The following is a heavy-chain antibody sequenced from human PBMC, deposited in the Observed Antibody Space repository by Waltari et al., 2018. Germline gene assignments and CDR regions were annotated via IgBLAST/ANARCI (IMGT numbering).Heavy chain of an antibody. CDR1: GGSISGFY. D-gene: IGHD2-21*02. V-gene: IGHV4-59*01. Sequence: QVQLQESGPGLLKPSETLSLICTVSGGSISGFYWSWVRQPPGKGLDWIGYIYYTGSTNCNPSLKSRVTMSVDTSKNQFSLKLSSVTAADTAFYYCARGGGGDWEWFDPWGQGTLVTVSS. CDR3: ARGGGGDWEWFDP. CDR2: IYYTGST. J-gene: IGHJ5*02.